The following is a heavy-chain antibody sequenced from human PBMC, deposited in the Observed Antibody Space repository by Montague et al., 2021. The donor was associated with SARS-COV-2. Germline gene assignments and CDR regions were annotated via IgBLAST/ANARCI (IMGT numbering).Heavy chain of an antibody. CDR3: AKEFGSGSINPTY. CDR1: GDSIKNYC. J-gene: IGHJ4*02. Sequence: SETLSLTCTFSGDSIKNYCWSWIRQPPVKGLEWIGYIYYYGNTHHNSSLKIRATISIAPSRNLFSLPLRSVTTADTAIYFFAKEFGSGSINPTYWGQGVLVTVSS. CDR2: IYYYGNT. V-gene: IGHV4-59*01. D-gene: IGHD3-10*01.